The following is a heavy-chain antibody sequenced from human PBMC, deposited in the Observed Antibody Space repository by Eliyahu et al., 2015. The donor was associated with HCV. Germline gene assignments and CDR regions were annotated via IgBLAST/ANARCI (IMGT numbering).Heavy chain of an antibody. CDR3: ARDPCSGGRCYPGWFDP. V-gene: IGHV6-1*01. D-gene: IGHD2-15*01. Sequence: QVKLQQSGPGLVKPSQTLSLTCAISGDSVXXNXAAWNWIRXSPSRGLEWLGRTYYRSKWYTDYGPSVRSRISINPDTSKNQFSLQLNSVTPEDTAVYYCARDPCSGGRCYPGWFDPWGQGTLVTVSS. CDR1: GDSVXXNXAA. J-gene: IGHJ5*02. CDR2: TYYRSKWYT.